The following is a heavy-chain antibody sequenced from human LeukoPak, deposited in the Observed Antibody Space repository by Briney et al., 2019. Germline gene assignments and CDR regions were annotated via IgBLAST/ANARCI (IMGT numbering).Heavy chain of an antibody. CDR2: IVVGSGNT. Sequence: GASVKVSCKASGFTFTSSAVQWVRQARGQRLEWIGWIVVGSGNTNYAQKFQERVTITRDMSTSTAYMELSSLRSEDTAVYYCAAAYYDILTGYFFVFDYWGQGTLVTVPS. D-gene: IGHD3-9*01. CDR1: GFTFTSSA. J-gene: IGHJ4*02. V-gene: IGHV1-58*01. CDR3: AAAYYDILTGYFFVFDY.